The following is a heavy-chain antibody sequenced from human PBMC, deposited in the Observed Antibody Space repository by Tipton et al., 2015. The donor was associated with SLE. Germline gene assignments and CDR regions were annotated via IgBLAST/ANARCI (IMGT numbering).Heavy chain of an antibody. J-gene: IGHJ5*02. CDR2: IYHGGNT. CDR3: ARGDFWSANWFDP. Sequence: TLSLTCSVSGYSIASGYYWGWLRQPPGKGLAWIGSIYHGGNTDYNPSLKSRVTMSVDTSKNQFSLKVTSVTAADTAMYYCARGDFWSANWFDPWGQGTLVTVSS. D-gene: IGHD3-3*01. CDR1: GYSIASGYY. V-gene: IGHV4-38-2*02.